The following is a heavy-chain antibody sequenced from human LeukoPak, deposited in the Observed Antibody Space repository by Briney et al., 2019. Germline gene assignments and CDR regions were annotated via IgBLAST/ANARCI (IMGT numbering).Heavy chain of an antibody. CDR3: FRADPPH. J-gene: IGHJ4*02. CDR2: IFHTGRT. V-gene: IGHV4-39*07. CDR1: GGYINNSPYY. Sequence: SETLSLTCTVSGGYINNSPYYWAWIRQPPGKGLEWLGTIFHTGRTYYNPSLKNRVTLSVDTSKNSFSLNLTSLNAADTAFYYCFRADPPHWGQGLLVTVSS.